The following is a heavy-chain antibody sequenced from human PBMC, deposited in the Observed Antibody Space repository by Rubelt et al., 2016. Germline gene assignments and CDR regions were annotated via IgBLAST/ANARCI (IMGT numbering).Heavy chain of an antibody. CDR1: GYTFTSYG. CDR3: ARKGYGYGMDV. D-gene: IGHD3-16*01. J-gene: IGHJ6*02. V-gene: IGHV1-18*01. CDR2: INAGNGNT. Sequence: QVQLVQSGAEVKKPGASVKVSCKASGYTFTSYGISWVRQAPGQGLEWMGWINAGNGNTKYSQKCQGRGTITRDTSASTAYMELSSLRSEDTAVYYCARKGYGYGMDVWGQGTTVTVSS.